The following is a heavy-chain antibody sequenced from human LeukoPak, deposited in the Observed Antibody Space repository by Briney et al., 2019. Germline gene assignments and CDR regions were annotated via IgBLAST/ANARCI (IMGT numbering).Heavy chain of an antibody. CDR1: GYSFSNYW. D-gene: IGHD2-2*01. CDR3: ARHRVLPSGRWYDY. V-gene: IGHV5-51*01. Sequence: GASLKISCKGSGYSFSNYWIGWVRQMPGKGLESMGIIHPGDSDTRYSPSFQGQVTISADKSINTAYLQWSSLKASDTAMYYCARHRVLPSGRWYDYWGQGTLVTVSS. J-gene: IGHJ4*02. CDR2: IHPGDSDT.